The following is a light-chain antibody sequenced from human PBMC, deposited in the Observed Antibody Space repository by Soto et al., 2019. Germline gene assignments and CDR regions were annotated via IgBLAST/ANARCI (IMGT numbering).Light chain of an antibody. V-gene: IGKV3-20*01. CDR3: QQYVTSPYT. J-gene: IGKJ2*01. CDR2: GAS. Sequence: EIVLTQSPGTLSLSPGERATLSCRASQSVSTNYLAWYQQKPGQAPRLLIYGASSRATGIPGRFSGSGSGTDFTLTISSLEPEDFAVYYCQQYVTSPYTFGQGTKLEIK. CDR1: QSVSTNY.